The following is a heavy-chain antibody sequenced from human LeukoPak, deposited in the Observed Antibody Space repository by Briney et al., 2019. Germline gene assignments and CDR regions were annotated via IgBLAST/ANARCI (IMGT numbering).Heavy chain of an antibody. CDR3: AHHDFSGGYSYYFDY. Sequence: SGPTLVKPTQTLTLTCTFSGFSLDTRGVAVGWIRQPPGKALQWLALLYWNEEARYSPSLKNRLTVSKGTSRNQVVLTMLNMDPVDTATYYCAHHDFSGGYSYYFDYWGQGTLLTVSS. V-gene: IGHV2-5*01. J-gene: IGHJ4*02. D-gene: IGHD3-3*01. CDR2: LYWNEEA. CDR1: GFSLDTRGVA.